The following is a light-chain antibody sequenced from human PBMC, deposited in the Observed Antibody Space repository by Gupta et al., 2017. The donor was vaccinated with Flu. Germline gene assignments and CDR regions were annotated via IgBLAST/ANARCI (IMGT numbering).Light chain of an antibody. Sequence: SYVLTQPPSVSVAPGQTARIACGGNNLGGKSVHWYHQRPGQAPVLVGYKDNDRPSGIPERFSGSNSGTTDTLTITRVEAGDEADYYCQASDSSRDQWVFGTGTKITVI. CDR2: KDN. J-gene: IGLJ1*01. CDR1: NLGGKS. V-gene: IGLV3-21*02. CDR3: QASDSSRDQWV.